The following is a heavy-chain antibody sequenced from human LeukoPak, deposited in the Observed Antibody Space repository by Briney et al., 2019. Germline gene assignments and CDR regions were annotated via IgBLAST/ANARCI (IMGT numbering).Heavy chain of an antibody. CDR3: AKDDGLHNFDY. D-gene: IGHD4-11*01. J-gene: IGHJ4*02. CDR1: GFAFSFYA. Sequence: GGSLRLPCAASGFAFSFYAMSWLRQPPGKGLEWVPTINANSGTTSYADSVKGRFTISRDNSKNTLYLQMNSLRADDTAVYYCAKDDGLHNFDYWGQGTLVTVSS. CDR2: INANSGTT. V-gene: IGHV3-23*01.